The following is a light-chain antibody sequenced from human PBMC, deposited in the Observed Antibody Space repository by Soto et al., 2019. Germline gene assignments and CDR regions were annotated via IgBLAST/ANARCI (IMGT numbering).Light chain of an antibody. J-gene: IGKJ4*01. CDR3: LQYCSSPPLT. V-gene: IGKV3-20*01. Sequence: EIVLTQSPGTLSLSPGERATLSCRASQSVSSSYLAWYQQKPGQAPRLLIYGASSRATGIPDRFSGSGSGTDFTLTISRLEPEDFGVYFCLQYCSSPPLTFGGGTQVEIK. CDR1: QSVSSSY. CDR2: GAS.